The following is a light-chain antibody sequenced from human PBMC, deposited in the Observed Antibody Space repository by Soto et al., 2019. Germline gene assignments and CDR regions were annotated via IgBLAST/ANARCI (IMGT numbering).Light chain of an antibody. J-gene: IGKJ2*01. CDR1: QSISSY. Sequence: DIQMTQSPSSLSASVGDRVTITCRASQSISSYLNWYQQKPGKAPKLLIYAASSLQSGVPSRLSGSGSGTDFTLTISSLQPEDFATYYCQKSYSTPPTFGQGTKLEIK. CDR3: QKSYSTPPT. V-gene: IGKV1-39*01. CDR2: AAS.